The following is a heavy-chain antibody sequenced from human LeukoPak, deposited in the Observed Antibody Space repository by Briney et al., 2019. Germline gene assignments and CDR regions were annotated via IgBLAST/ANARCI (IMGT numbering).Heavy chain of an antibody. D-gene: IGHD2-15*01. Sequence: GGSLRLSCAASGFTFSSYEINWVRQALGKGLEWISYISSGGSIFYNADSVMGRFTISRDNAKNSLYLQMNSLRAEDTAVYYCAREEAYCSGTSCFRFFDYWGQGTLVSVSS. CDR2: ISSGGSIF. CDR3: AREEAYCSGTSCFRFFDY. CDR1: GFTFSSYE. V-gene: IGHV3-48*03. J-gene: IGHJ4*02.